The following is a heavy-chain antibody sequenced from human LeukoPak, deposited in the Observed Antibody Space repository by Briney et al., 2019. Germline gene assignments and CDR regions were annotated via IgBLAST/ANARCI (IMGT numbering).Heavy chain of an antibody. D-gene: IGHD1-26*01. CDR1: GGTFSSYA. V-gene: IGHV1-69*04. J-gene: IGHJ4*02. CDR3: ARSYIVGAAIDY. Sequence: AASVKVSCKASGGTFSSYAISWVRQAPGQVLEWMGRIIPILGIANYAQKFQGRVTITADKSTSTAYMELSSLRSEDTAVYYCARSYIVGAAIDYWGQGTLVTVSS. CDR2: IIPILGIA.